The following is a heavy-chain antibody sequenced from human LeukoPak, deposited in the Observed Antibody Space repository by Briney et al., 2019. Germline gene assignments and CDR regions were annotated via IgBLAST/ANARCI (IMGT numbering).Heavy chain of an antibody. D-gene: IGHD2-21*02. J-gene: IGHJ4*02. CDR2: FDPEDGET. CDR3: ARTYCAEDCSIRYFDY. Sequence: ASVKVSCKVSGYTLTELSMHWVRQAPGKGLEWMGGFDPEDGETIYAQKFQGRVTLTRDKSTSTVYMELSSLTSDDTAVYYCARTYCAEDCSIRYFDYWGQGTLVTVSS. V-gene: IGHV1-24*01. CDR1: GYTLTELS.